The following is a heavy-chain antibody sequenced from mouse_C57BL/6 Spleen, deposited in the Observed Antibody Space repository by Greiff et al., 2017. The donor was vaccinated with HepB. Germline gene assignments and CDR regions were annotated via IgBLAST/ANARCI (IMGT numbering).Heavy chain of an antibody. D-gene: IGHD2-3*01. CDR2: IDPNSGGT. V-gene: IGHV1-72*01. Sequence: QVQLQQSGAELVKPGASVKLSCKASGYTFTSYWMHWVKQRPGRGLEWIGRIDPNSGGTKYNEKFKSKATLTVDKHASTAYMQLSSLTSEDSAVYYCARSGDGYYNYAMDYWGQGTSVTVSS. CDR1: GYTFTSYW. CDR3: ARSGDGYYNYAMDY. J-gene: IGHJ4*01.